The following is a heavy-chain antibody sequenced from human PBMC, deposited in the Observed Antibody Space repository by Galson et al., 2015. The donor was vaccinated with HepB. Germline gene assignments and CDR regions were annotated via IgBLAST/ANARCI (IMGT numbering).Heavy chain of an antibody. J-gene: IGHJ6*02. CDR2: ISSDGNNK. V-gene: IGHV3-30*18. D-gene: IGHD3-3*01. Sequence: SLRLSCAASGFTFNRNATHWVRQAPGKGLECVAVISSDGNNKYYGDSVKGRFTISRDNSKNTLSLQMNSLRAEDTAVYYCAKDQRFSYYYGLDVWGQGTTVTVSS. CDR1: GFTFNRNA. CDR3: AKDQRFSYYYGLDV.